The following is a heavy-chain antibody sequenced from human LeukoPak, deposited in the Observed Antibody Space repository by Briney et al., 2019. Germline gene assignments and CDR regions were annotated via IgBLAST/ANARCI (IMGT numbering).Heavy chain of an antibody. V-gene: IGHV3-23*01. Sequence: GGSLRLSCAASGFTFSSYAMSWVRQAPGKGLEWVSAISGSGASTYYADSVKGRFTISRDNSENTLYLQMNSLRAEDTAVYYCAKGGYCSGGSCYARWYFDLWGRGTLVTVSS. J-gene: IGHJ2*01. CDR2: ISGSGAST. D-gene: IGHD2-15*01. CDR3: AKGGYCSGGSCYARWYFDL. CDR1: GFTFSSYA.